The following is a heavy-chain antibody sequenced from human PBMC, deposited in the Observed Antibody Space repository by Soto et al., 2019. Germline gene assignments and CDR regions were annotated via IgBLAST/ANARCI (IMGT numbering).Heavy chain of an antibody. J-gene: IGHJ6*02. CDR3: ARDTQSDPIVVVVAGILDV. D-gene: IGHD2-15*01. Sequence: PGGSLRLSCAASGFTFSSYAMHWVRQAPGKGLEWVAVISYDGSNKYYADSVKGRFTISRDNSKNTLYLQMNSLRAEDTAVYYCARDTQSDPIVVVVAGILDVWGQGTTVTVSS. CDR1: GFTFSSYA. V-gene: IGHV3-30-3*01. CDR2: ISYDGSNK.